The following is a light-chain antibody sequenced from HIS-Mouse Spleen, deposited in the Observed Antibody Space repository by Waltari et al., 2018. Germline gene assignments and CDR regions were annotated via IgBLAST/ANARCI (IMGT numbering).Light chain of an antibody. Sequence: QSALTQPASVSGSPGQSITLSCTGTRRDVGGYNYVSRYQQHPGKAPKLMIYEVSNRPSGVSNRFSGSKSGNTASLTISGLQAEDEADYYCSSYTSSSTLVFGGGTKLTVL. V-gene: IGLV2-14*01. J-gene: IGLJ2*01. CDR1: RRDVGGYNY. CDR3: SSYTSSSTLV. CDR2: EVS.